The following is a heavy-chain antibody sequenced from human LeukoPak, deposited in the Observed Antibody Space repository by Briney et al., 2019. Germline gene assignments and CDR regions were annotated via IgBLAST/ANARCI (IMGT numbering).Heavy chain of an antibody. CDR2: IPTSGISV. J-gene: IGHJ4*02. Sequence: GGSLRLSCAASGFSFSRYYMSWVRQTPGKALEWISYIPTSGISVQYADSVRGRFTASRDDAKNSLHLQMDSLSVEDTAVYYCTRAVGLGPGAHFDQWGQGALVIVSS. CDR3: TRAVGLGPGAHFDQ. V-gene: IGHV3-11*01. CDR1: GFSFSRYY. D-gene: IGHD1-26*01.